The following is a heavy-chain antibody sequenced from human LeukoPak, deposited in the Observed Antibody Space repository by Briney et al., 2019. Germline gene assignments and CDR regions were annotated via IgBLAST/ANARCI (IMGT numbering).Heavy chain of an antibody. CDR3: ARDTLGYCSGGSCPKTIYYYYYGMDV. J-gene: IGHJ6*02. CDR1: GGSISSGGYS. D-gene: IGHD2-15*01. Sequence: SETLSLTCAVSGGSISSGGYSWSWIRQPPGKGLEWIGYTYHSGSTYYNPSLKSRVTISVDTSKNQFSLKLSSVTAADTAVHYCARDTLGYCSGGSCPKTIYYYYYGMDVWGQGTTVTVSS. V-gene: IGHV4-30-2*01. CDR2: TYHSGST.